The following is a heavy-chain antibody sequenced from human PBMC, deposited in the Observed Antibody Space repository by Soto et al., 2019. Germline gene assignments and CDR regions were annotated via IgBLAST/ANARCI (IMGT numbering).Heavy chain of an antibody. V-gene: IGHV4-31*03. CDR2: IYYSGST. CDR1: GGSISSVGYY. J-gene: IGHJ5*02. Sequence: SETLSLTCTVSGGSISSVGYYWSWIRQHPGKGLEWIGYIYYSGSTYYNPSLKSRVTISVDTSKNQFSLKLSSVTAADTAVYYCAIASFGVNWFDPWGQGTMVTVSS. CDR3: AIASFGVNWFDP. D-gene: IGHD3-10*01.